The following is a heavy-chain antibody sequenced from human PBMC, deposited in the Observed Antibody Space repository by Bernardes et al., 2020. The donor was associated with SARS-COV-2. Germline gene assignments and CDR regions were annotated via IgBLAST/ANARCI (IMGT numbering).Heavy chain of an antibody. D-gene: IGHD3-9*01. Sequence: GGSLRLSCVASGFTVSSNYMSWVRQAPGKGLEWVSVIYSGGSTYYADSVKGRFTISRDNSKNTLYLQMNSLRAEDTAVYYCARDYDRLKRGMDVWGQGTTVTVSS. J-gene: IGHJ6*02. CDR1: GFTVSSNY. CDR2: IYSGGST. CDR3: ARDYDRLKRGMDV. V-gene: IGHV3-53*01.